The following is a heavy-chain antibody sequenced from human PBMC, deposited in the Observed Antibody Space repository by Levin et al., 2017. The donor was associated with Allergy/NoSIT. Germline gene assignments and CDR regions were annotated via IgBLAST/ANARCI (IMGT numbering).Heavy chain of an antibody. CDR1: GGSISSGGYS. Sequence: ASETLSLTCAVSGGSISSGGYSWSWIRQPPGKGLEWIGYIYHSGSTYYNPSLKSRVTISVDRSKNQFSLKLSSVTAADTAVYYCARLGYCSGGSCYFFDYWGQGTLVTVSS. CDR3: ARLGYCSGGSCYFFDY. J-gene: IGHJ4*02. D-gene: IGHD2-15*01. CDR2: IYHSGST. V-gene: IGHV4-30-2*01.